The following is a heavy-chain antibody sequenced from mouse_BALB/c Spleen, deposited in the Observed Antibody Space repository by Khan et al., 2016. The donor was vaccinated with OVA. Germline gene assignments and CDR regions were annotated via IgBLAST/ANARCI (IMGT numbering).Heavy chain of an antibody. CDR1: GYTFTNYW. D-gene: IGHD3-1*01. Sequence: QVQLKQSGAELVRPGTSVKMSCKAAGYTFTNYWIGWVKQRPGHGLEWIGDTYPGGGYTNYNEKLKGKATLTADTSSSTAYMQLSGLTSEDSAIYYCTRRRAARATWDYFDYWGQGTTLTVAS. J-gene: IGHJ2*01. V-gene: IGHV1-63*02. CDR2: TYPGGGYT. CDR3: TRRRAARATWDYFDY.